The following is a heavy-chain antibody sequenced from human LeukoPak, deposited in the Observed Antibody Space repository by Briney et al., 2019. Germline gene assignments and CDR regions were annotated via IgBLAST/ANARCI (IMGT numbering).Heavy chain of an antibody. CDR2: IYHSGST. J-gene: IGHJ4*02. CDR1: GGSISTYY. CDR3: ARDGYSGNDGL. Sequence: SETLSLTCTVSGGSISTYYWSWIRQPPGKGPEWIGYIYHSGSTKYNPSLKSRVTISVDTSKNQFSLKLSSVTAADTAVYYCARDGYSGNDGLWGQGTLVTVSS. V-gene: IGHV4-59*01. D-gene: IGHD5-12*01.